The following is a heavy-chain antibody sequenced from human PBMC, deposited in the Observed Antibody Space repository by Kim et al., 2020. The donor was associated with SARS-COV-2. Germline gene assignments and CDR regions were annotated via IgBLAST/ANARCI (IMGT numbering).Heavy chain of an antibody. D-gene: IGHD3-10*01. V-gene: IGHV1-18*01. CDR2: MSAYNDNI. J-gene: IGHJ4*02. CDR1: GYTFTSHD. CDR3: ARAVLLVRCLITHYADY. Sequence: ASVKVSCKADGYTFTSHDVTWVRQAPGQGLERMGWMSAYNDNINYAQKSQDRITMTTDPSTGTAYLELGSLRSDDSAVYFCARAVLLVRCLITHYADYWGQGILVTVSS.